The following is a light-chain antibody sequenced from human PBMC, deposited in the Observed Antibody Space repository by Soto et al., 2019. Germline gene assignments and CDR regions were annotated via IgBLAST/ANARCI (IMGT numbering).Light chain of an antibody. J-gene: IGLJ1*01. CDR2: EVS. CDR1: SSDVGAYNY. CDR3: SSSAGSTYV. Sequence: QSVLTQPPSASGSPGQSVTISCTGTSSDVGAYNYVSWYQQHPGEAPKLMIYEVSKRPSGVPDRFSASKSGNTASLTVSGLQAEDEADYYCSSSAGSTYVFGTGTKLTVL. V-gene: IGLV2-8*01.